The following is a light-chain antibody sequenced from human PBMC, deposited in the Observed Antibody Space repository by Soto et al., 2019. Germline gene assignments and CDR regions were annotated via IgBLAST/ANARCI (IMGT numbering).Light chain of an antibody. Sequence: DIQMTQSPSSLSASVGVRITITCRASQSISSYLNWYQQKPGKAPNLLIYAASSLQSGVPSRFSGSGSGTDFTLTISSLQPEDFATYYCQQSYSTPRTFGQGTKVEIK. J-gene: IGKJ1*01. CDR1: QSISSY. CDR3: QQSYSTPRT. V-gene: IGKV1-39*01. CDR2: AAS.